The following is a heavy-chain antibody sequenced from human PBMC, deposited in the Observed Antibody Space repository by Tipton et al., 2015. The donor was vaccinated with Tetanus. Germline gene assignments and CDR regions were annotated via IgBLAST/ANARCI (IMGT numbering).Heavy chain of an antibody. J-gene: IGHJ4*02. CDR2: IGHDGSYK. D-gene: IGHD2-21*01. Sequence: LSLTCTVSGGSISSSNYYWGWIRQPPGKGLEWVANIGHDGSYKDYADSVKGRFTISRDNSQNTLDLEMNSLRGEDTAVYYCARGTSRIVYYFDYWGQGTLVTVSS. CDR1: GGSISSSN. CDR3: ARGTSRIVYYFDY. V-gene: IGHV3-30*04.